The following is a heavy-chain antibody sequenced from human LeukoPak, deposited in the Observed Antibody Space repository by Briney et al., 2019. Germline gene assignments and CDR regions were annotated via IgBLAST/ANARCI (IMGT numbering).Heavy chain of an antibody. CDR1: GGSFSGYY. CDR2: INHSGST. Sequence: MTSETLSLTCAVYGGSFSGYYWSWIRQPPGKGLEWIGEINHSGSTNYNPSLKSRVTISVDTSKNQFSLKLSSVTAADTAVYYCARVKQQLVRGRYFQHWGQGTLVTVSS. CDR3: ARVKQQLVRGRYFQH. D-gene: IGHD6-13*01. J-gene: IGHJ1*01. V-gene: IGHV4-34*01.